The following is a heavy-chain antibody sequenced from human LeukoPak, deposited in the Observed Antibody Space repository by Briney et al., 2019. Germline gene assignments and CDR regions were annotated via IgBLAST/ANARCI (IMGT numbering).Heavy chain of an antibody. D-gene: IGHD3-9*01. V-gene: IGHV4-59*01. CDR3: ARGILTGYVDY. J-gene: IGHJ4*02. CDR2: IYYSGST. CDR1: GGSISSYY. Sequence: PSETLSLTCTVSGGSISSYYWSWIRQPPGKGLEWIGYIYYSGSTNYNPSLKSRVTISVDTSKNQFSPKLSSVTAADTAVYYCARGILTGYVDYWGQGTLVTVSS.